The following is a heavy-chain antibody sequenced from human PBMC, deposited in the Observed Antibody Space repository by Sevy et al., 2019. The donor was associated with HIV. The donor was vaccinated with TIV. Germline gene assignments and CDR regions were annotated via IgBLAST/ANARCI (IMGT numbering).Heavy chain of an antibody. J-gene: IGHJ4*02. CDR2: ISASNGNT. Sequence: ASVKVSCKASGYTFTGYGIAWVRQAPGQGLEWMGWISASNGNTNYARGFQGRLTMTTDTSTTTVYMDLRSLRSDDTAVYYCAFTKGVFGVVMTSFFFDFWGQGTPVTVSS. CDR1: GYTFTGYG. D-gene: IGHD3-3*01. CDR3: AFTKGVFGVVMTSFFFDF. V-gene: IGHV1-18*01.